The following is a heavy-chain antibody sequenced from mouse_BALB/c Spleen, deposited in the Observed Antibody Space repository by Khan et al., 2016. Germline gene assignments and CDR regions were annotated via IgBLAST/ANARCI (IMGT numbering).Heavy chain of an antibody. CDR2: ININTEES. CDR3: AIYGSSAYFDS. V-gene: IGHV9-3*02. J-gene: IGHJ2*01. Sequence: QIQLVQSGPELRKPGETVKISCKASGYTFRNYGINWVTQAPGKGLKWMGWININTEESTFAEEFKGRFAFSLETSASTAYLQINNLKNEDTATYFCAIYGSSAYFDSWGRGTTLTVSS. D-gene: IGHD1-1*01. CDR1: GYTFRNYG.